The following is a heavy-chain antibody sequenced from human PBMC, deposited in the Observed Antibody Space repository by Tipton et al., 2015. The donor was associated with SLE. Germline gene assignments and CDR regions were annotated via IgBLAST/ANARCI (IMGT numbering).Heavy chain of an antibody. Sequence: SLRLSCTASGFTFSRWWVSWVRQTPGKGPDWVASINPDGSKMNYAESVEGRFIISRDNAKNSVYLQMNSLRAEDTAVYYCARGGWRHAFDVWGQGTMGTVSS. CDR3: ARGGWRHAFDV. CDR2: INPDGSKM. D-gene: IGHD2-15*01. CDR1: GFTFSRWW. V-gene: IGHV3-7*01. J-gene: IGHJ3*01.